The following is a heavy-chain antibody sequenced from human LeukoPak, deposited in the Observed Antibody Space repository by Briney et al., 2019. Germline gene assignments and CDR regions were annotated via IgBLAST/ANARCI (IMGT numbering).Heavy chain of an antibody. CDR2: IYTSGST. V-gene: IGHV4-4*07. CDR1: GGSISSYY. Sequence: SETLCLTCTVSGGSISSYYWSWIRQPAGKGLEWIGRIYTSGSTNYNPSLKSRVTMSVGTSKNQFSLKLSSVTAADTAVYYCARDGRGSSWNYYYYMDVWGKGTTVTVSS. D-gene: IGHD6-13*01. CDR3: ARDGRGSSWNYYYYMDV. J-gene: IGHJ6*03.